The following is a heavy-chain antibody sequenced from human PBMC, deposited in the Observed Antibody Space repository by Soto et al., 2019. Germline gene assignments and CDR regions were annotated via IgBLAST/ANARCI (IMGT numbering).Heavy chain of an antibody. CDR1: GYTFTSYG. J-gene: IGHJ6*02. Sequence: QVQLVQSGTEVKKPGASVKVSCKASGYTFTSYGIRRVRQAPGQGLEWMGWISPYDDKTNYAENPPGRVTMTTHTSTRTAYMELRSLRSDDTAVYYCARGGYYDSSGSRNYHYYAMDAWGQGTTVTVS. V-gene: IGHV1-18*01. CDR2: ISPYDDKT. CDR3: ARGGYYDSSGSRNYHYYAMDA. D-gene: IGHD3-22*01.